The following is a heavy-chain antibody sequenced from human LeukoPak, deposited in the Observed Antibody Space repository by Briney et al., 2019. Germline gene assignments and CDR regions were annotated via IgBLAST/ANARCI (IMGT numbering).Heavy chain of an antibody. CDR2: ISGYNGNT. Sequence: ASVKVSCKASGYTFNSYGISWVRQAPGQGLEWMGWISGYNGNTKYAQKLQGRVTMTTDTSTSTAYMELKSLRSDDTAVYYCAREVATISVAAGVGIDYWGQGTLVTVSS. CDR3: AREVATISVAAGVGIDY. CDR1: GYTFNSYG. J-gene: IGHJ4*02. V-gene: IGHV1-18*01. D-gene: IGHD5-12*01.